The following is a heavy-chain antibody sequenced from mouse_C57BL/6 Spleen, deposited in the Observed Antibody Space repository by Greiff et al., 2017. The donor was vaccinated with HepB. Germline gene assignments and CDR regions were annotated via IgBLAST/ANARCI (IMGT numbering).Heavy chain of an antibody. CDR1: GYTFTDYE. CDR3: TRDGHYAMDY. D-gene: IGHD2-3*01. V-gene: IGHV1-15*01. Sequence: VQLQQSGAELVRPGASVTLSCKASGYTFTDYEMHWVKQTPVHGLEWIGAIDPETGGTAYNQKFKGKAILTADKSSSTAYMELRSLTSEDSAVYYCTRDGHYAMDYWGQGTSVTVSS. CDR2: IDPETGGT. J-gene: IGHJ4*01.